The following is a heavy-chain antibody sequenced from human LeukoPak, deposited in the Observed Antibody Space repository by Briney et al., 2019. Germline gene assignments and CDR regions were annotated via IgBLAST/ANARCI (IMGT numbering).Heavy chain of an antibody. CDR1: GFTFGDYA. CDR3: AKEMGQASYCSGGRCYPSYGMDV. D-gene: IGHD2-15*01. J-gene: IGHJ6*02. V-gene: IGHV3-9*01. CDR2: ISWNSASI. Sequence: GRSLRLSCAASGFTFGDYAMHWVRQAPGKGLEWVSDISWNSASIGYADSVKGRFTISRDNAKNSLYLQMNSLRPEDTALYYCAKEMGQASYCSGGRCYPSYGMDVWGQGTTVTVSS.